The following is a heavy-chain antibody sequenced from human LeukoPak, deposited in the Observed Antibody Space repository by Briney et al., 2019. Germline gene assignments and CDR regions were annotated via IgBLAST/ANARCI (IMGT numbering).Heavy chain of an antibody. Sequence: GGSQRLSCAASGFTVSSNYMSWVRQAPGKGLEWVSVIYSGGSTYYADSVKGRFTISRDNSKNTLYLQMNSLRAEDTAVYYCARGRTAGDFDYWGQGTLVTVSS. CDR1: GFTVSSNY. CDR2: IYSGGST. J-gene: IGHJ4*02. CDR3: ARGRTAGDFDY. D-gene: IGHD6-13*01. V-gene: IGHV3-66*01.